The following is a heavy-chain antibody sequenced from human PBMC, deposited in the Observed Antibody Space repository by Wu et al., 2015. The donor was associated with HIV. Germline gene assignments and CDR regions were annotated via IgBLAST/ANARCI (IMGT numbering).Heavy chain of an antibody. Sequence: QVQLVQSGAEVKKPGASVKVSCEASGYTFSDFYIHWVRQAPGQGLEWMGWINPKTGNTDYSRNFRGRVTLTRDTSISTAYMDLSGLKSDDTAIFYXAGGSLSSSWFPRGWFVPWGQGTLVTVSS. CDR1: GYTFSDFY. J-gene: IGHJ5*02. V-gene: IGHV1-2*02. D-gene: IGHD6-13*01. CDR3: AGGSLSSSWFPRGWFVP. CDR2: INPKTGNT.